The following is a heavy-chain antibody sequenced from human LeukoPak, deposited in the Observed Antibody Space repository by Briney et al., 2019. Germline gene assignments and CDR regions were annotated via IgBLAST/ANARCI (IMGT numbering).Heavy chain of an antibody. Sequence: SGPTLVNPTQTLTLTCTFSGFSLTTSEVGVGWIRQPPGEALEWLALIYWDDDKRYSPSLKSRLTITKDTSKNQVVLTMTNLDPVDTATYFCAHHTLDHDFDYWGQGTLVTVSS. V-gene: IGHV2-5*02. D-gene: IGHD2-2*02. J-gene: IGHJ4*02. CDR2: IYWDDDK. CDR3: AHHTLDHDFDY. CDR1: GFSLTTSEVG.